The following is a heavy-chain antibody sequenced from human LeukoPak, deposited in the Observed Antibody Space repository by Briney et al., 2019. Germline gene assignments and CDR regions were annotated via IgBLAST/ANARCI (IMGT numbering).Heavy chain of an antibody. CDR1: GGSISSYY. CDR3: ARLGDGKASNYDFWSGYTYYFDY. CDR2: IYTSGST. D-gene: IGHD3-3*01. J-gene: IGHJ4*02. Sequence: SETLSLTCTVSGGSISSYYWSWIRQPAGKGLEWIGRIYTSGSTNYNPSLKSRVTMSVDTSKNQFSLKLSSVTAADTAVYYCARLGDGKASNYDFWSGYTYYFDYWGQGTLVTVSS. V-gene: IGHV4-4*07.